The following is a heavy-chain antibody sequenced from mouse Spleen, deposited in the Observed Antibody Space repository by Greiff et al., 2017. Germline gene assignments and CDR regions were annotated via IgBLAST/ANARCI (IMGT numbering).Heavy chain of an antibody. Sequence: QVQLKQPGAELVMPGASVKLSCKASGYTFTSYWMHWVKQRPGQGLEWIGEIDPSDSYTNYNQKFKGKATLTVDKSSSTAYMQLSSLTSEDSAVYYCARILGNYGLDYWGQGTSVTVSS. V-gene: IGHV1-69*01. CDR2: IDPSDSYT. J-gene: IGHJ4*01. CDR3: ARILGNYGLDY. CDR1: GYTFTSYW. D-gene: IGHD2-1*01.